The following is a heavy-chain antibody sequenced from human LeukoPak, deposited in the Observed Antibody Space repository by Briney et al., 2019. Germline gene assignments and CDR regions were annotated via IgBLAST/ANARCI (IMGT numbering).Heavy chain of an antibody. Sequence: QSGGSLRLSCAASGFTFDGYGMYWVRQAPGKGLGWVSGITWNSDDMAYADSVKGRFTISRDNAKNCLYLRMNSLRVEDTALYYCTKVTDWRTGFDYWGQGTLVTVSS. J-gene: IGHJ4*02. V-gene: IGHV3-9*01. CDR1: GFTFDGYG. CDR2: ITWNSDDM. D-gene: IGHD3-9*01. CDR3: TKVTDWRTGFDY.